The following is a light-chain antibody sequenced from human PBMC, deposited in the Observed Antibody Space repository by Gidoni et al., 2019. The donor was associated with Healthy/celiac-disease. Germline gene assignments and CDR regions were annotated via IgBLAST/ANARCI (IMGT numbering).Light chain of an antibody. CDR3: QQYDNPWFT. CDR1: QEISNY. CDR2: DAS. J-gene: IGKJ3*01. Sequence: DIQMTQSPSSLSASVGDRVTITCQASQEISNYLNWYQQKPGKAPKLLIYDASNLETGVPSRFSGSGSGTDFTFTISSLQPEDIATYYCQQYDNPWFTFGPXTKVDIK. V-gene: IGKV1-33*01.